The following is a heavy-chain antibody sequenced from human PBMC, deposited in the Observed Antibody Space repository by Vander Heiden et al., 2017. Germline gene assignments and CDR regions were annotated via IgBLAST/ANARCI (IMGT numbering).Heavy chain of an antibody. D-gene: IGHD2-15*01. J-gene: IGHJ6*02. CDR3: TRGLYLFYEYYGMDV. Sequence: QVNLGESGGGLVKPGGSLRLSCAASGFIFSAYYMIWIRQAPGKGLEWVSYISSSGVTIYYADSVKGRFTISRDNAKNSLHLQMNGLRAEDTAVYYCTRGLYLFYEYYGMDVWGQGTTVTVSS. CDR2: ISSSGVTI. V-gene: IGHV3-11*01. CDR1: GFIFSAYY.